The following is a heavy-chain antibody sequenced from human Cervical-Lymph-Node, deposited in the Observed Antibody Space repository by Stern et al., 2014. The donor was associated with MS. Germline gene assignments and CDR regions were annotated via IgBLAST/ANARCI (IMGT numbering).Heavy chain of an antibody. Sequence: QMQLVQWGAGLLKPSETLSLTCGVYGGSFSGYYWSWIRQPPGKGLEWIGEINHSGSTNYNPSLKSRVTISADTSRSQFSLKLGSVTAADTAVYYCARYNVRDWLEPWGQGTLVIVSS. CDR3: ARYNVRDWLEP. CDR1: GGSFSGYY. D-gene: IGHD5-24*01. CDR2: INHSGST. J-gene: IGHJ5*02. V-gene: IGHV4-34*01.